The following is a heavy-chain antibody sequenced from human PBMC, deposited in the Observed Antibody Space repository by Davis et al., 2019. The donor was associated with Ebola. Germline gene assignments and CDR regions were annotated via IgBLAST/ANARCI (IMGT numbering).Heavy chain of an antibody. Sequence: GESLKISCAASGFTFSGSAMHWVRQASGKGLEWVGRIRSKANSYATAYAASVKGRFTISRDDSKNTAYLQMNSLKTEDTAVYYCTGATNEDYWGQGTLVTVSS. CDR1: GFTFSGSA. V-gene: IGHV3-73*01. D-gene: IGHD1-26*01. J-gene: IGHJ4*02. CDR3: TGATNEDY. CDR2: IRSKANSYAT.